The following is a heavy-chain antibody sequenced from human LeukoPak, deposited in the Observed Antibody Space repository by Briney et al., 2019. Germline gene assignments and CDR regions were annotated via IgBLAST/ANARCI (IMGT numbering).Heavy chain of an antibody. Sequence: SETLSLTCTVSGGSISSSSYYWGWIRQPPGKGLEWIGSIYYSGSTYYNPSLKSRVTISVDTSKNQFSLKLGSVTAADTAVYYCARRPSTRDYYGSDDYWGQGTLVTVSS. D-gene: IGHD3-10*01. CDR3: ARRPSTRDYYGSDDY. J-gene: IGHJ4*02. CDR2: IYYSGST. V-gene: IGHV4-39*01. CDR1: GGSISSSSYY.